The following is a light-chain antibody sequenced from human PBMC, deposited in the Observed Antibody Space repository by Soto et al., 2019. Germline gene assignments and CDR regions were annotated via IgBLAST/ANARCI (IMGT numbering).Light chain of an antibody. J-gene: IGLJ3*02. V-gene: IGLV1-44*01. CDR3: SSYAASNNFYFV. Sequence: QSVLTQPPSASVTPGQGVTISCSGSSSNDGTNTVNWYQQFPGSAPQVLLYSTNQRPSGVPGRFSGSKSVTSASLAISGLQSEDEAVYYCSSYAASNNFYFVFGGGTKVTVL. CDR1: SSNDGTNT. CDR2: STN.